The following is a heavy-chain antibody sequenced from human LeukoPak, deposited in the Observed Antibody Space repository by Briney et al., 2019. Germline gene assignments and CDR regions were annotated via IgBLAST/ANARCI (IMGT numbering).Heavy chain of an antibody. CDR2: IDWDDDK. Sequence: ESGPALVKPTQTLTLTCTFSGFSLITSGMCVSWIRQPPGKALEWLALIDWDDDKYYSTSLKTRLTISKDTFKNQVVLTMTNMDPVGTATYYCARISAYGDYYFDYWGQGTLVTVSS. V-gene: IGHV2-70*01. CDR1: GFSLITSGMC. D-gene: IGHD4-17*01. J-gene: IGHJ4*02. CDR3: ARISAYGDYYFDY.